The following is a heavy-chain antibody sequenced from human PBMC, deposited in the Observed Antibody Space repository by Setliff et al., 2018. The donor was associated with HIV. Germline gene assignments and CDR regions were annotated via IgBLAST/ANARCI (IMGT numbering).Heavy chain of an antibody. CDR3: AREGSFVPAAPLGNGNRILDF. Sequence: ASVKVSCMASGYTFTNYYMHWVRQAPGQGLEWMGIINPSGGSTSHAQKFQGRVNMTRDTSTSTVHMEVSSLRSEDTAVYYCAREGSFVPAAPLGNGNRILDFWGQGTLVTVSS. J-gene: IGHJ4*02. D-gene: IGHD2-2*01. V-gene: IGHV1-46*01. CDR1: GYTFTNYY. CDR2: INPSGGST.